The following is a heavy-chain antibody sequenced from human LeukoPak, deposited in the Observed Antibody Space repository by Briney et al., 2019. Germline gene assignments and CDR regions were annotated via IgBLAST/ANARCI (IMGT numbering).Heavy chain of an antibody. CDR2: ISSSGSTI. J-gene: IGHJ4*02. D-gene: IGHD3-22*01. CDR3: AREGTSDYYDSSGYYGSYYFDY. V-gene: IGHV3-11*01. Sequence: GGSLRLSCAASGFTFSDYYMSWIRQAPGKGLEWVSYISSSGSTIYYADSVKGRFTISRDNAKNSLYLQMNSLRSEDTAVYYCAREGTSDYYDSSGYYGSYYFDYWGQGTLVTVSS. CDR1: GFTFSDYY.